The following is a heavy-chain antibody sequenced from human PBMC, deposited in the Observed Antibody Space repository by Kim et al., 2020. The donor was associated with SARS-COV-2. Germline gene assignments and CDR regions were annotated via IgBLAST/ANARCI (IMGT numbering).Heavy chain of an antibody. CDR3: ARRDSDSGNSFWFDL. V-gene: IGHV4-4*02. CDR2: IFHSGST. D-gene: IGHD1-26*01. J-gene: IGHJ5*02. CDR1: DGSISSKW. Sequence: SETLSLTCAVSDGSISSKWWTWVRQPPGKGLEWIGEIFHSGSTNYNPSLKSRVTMSVDKPKNQFSLKLSSVTAADTAGDYCARRDSDSGNSFWFDLWGQG.